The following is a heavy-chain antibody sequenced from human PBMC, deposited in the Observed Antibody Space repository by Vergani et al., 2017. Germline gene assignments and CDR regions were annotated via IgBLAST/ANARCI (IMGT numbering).Heavy chain of an antibody. Sequence: QVQLQESGPGLLKPSETLSLTCTVSGGSISNYYWSLIRPPAGKGLEWIGRIYSSGSSNYNPSLKSRVTMSIDTSKNQYSLRLTSVTAADTAIYYCARDRDEFAYWGQGTLVTVSS. CDR2: IYSSGSS. V-gene: IGHV4-4*07. J-gene: IGHJ4*02. CDR3: ARDRDEFAY. CDR1: GGSISNYY.